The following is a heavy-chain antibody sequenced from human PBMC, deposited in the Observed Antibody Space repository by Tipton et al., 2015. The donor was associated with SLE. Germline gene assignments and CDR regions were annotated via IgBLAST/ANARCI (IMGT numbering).Heavy chain of an antibody. V-gene: IGHV3-30*03. CDR1: GFTFSSYG. Sequence: SLRLSCAASGFTFSSYGMHWVRQAPGKGLEWVAVISYDGTDSVKGRFTISRDNSKNTLYLQMNSLRAEDTAVYYCARGWDYGAMRAFDIWGQGTMVTVSS. CDR3: ARGWDYGAMRAFDI. CDR2: ISYDG. J-gene: IGHJ3*02. D-gene: IGHD4-17*01.